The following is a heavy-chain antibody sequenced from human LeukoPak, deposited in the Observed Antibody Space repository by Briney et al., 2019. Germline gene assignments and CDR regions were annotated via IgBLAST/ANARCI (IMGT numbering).Heavy chain of an antibody. Sequence: GGSLRLSCAAFGFTFSSYSMNWVRXAPGXXXXXVSSICSRNSYIYYADSVKGRFTISRDNDKNSLYLQMNSVRAEDTAVYYCARGSSTHGEYYFDYWGQGTLVTVSS. CDR3: ARGSSTHGEYYFDY. CDR2: ICSRNSYI. J-gene: IGHJ4*02. V-gene: IGHV3-21*01. CDR1: GFTFSSYS. D-gene: IGHD2-2*01.